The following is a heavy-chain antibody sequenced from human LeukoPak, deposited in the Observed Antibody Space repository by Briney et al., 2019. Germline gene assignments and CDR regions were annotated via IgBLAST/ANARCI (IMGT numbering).Heavy chain of an antibody. J-gene: IGHJ5*02. Sequence: GGSLRLSCAASGFTFSSYWMSWVRQAPGKGLEWVANIKQDGSEKYYVDSVKGRFTISRDNAKNSLYLQMNSLRAEDTAVYYCARDDCSSISCYHNWSDPWGQGTLVTVSS. V-gene: IGHV3-7*01. D-gene: IGHD2-2*01. CDR2: IKQDGSEK. CDR3: ARDDCSSISCYHNWSDP. CDR1: GFTFSSYW.